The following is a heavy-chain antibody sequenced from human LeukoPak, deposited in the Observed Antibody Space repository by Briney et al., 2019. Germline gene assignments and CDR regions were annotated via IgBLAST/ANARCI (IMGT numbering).Heavy chain of an antibody. Sequence: PGGSLRLSCAASGFTFSSYAMSWVRQAPGKGLEWVSAISGSGGSTYYADSVKGRFTISRDNSKSTLYLQMNSLRAEDTAVYYCAKESGTYDFWSGYNTYFDYWGQGTLVTVSS. V-gene: IGHV3-23*01. CDR3: AKESGTYDFWSGYNTYFDY. CDR2: ISGSGGST. CDR1: GFTFSSYA. J-gene: IGHJ4*02. D-gene: IGHD3-3*01.